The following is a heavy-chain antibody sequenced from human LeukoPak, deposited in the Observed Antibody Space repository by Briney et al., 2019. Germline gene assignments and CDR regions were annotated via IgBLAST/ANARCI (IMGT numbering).Heavy chain of an antibody. V-gene: IGHV3-21*01. J-gene: IGHJ4*02. Sequence: GGSLRLSCAASGFTFSSYRMNWVRQAPGKGLEWVSYISSSSSSIYYADSVKGRFTISRDNAKNSLYLQMNSLRAGDTAVYYCARASGDIVETATMGSYWGQETLVTVSS. CDR1: GFTFSSYR. D-gene: IGHD5-18*01. CDR3: ARASGDIVETATMGSY. CDR2: ISSSSSSI.